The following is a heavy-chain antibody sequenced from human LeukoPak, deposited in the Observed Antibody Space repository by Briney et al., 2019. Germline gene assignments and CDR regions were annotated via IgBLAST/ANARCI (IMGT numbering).Heavy chain of an antibody. V-gene: IGHV4-39*07. CDR3: ARGSRVVPAAPFDC. CDR2: IYYSGST. Sequence: SETLSLTCTVSGGSITSSSHYWGWIRQPPGKGLEWIGSIYYSGSTYYNPSLKSRVTISVDTSKNQFSLKLSSVTAADTAVYYCARGSRVVPAAPFDCWGQGTLVTVSS. D-gene: IGHD2-2*01. CDR1: GGSITSSSHY. J-gene: IGHJ4*02.